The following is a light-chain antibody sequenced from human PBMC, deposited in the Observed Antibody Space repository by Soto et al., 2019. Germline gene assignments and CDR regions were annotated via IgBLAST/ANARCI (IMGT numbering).Light chain of an antibody. CDR1: QNVETW. CDR2: KAS. J-gene: IGKJ2*01. Sequence: DIQMTQSPSTLPASVGDRVTITCRASQNVETWLAWYQQKPTEAPKLLIYKASTLESGVPSRFRGSGSGTAFTLTISSLQPDDFATYFCQQYNSYPYTFGQGTEVEIK. CDR3: QQYNSYPYT. V-gene: IGKV1-5*03.